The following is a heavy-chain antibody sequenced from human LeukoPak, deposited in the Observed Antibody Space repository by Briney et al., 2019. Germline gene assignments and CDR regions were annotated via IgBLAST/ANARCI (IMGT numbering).Heavy chain of an antibody. D-gene: IGHD3-3*01. CDR2: IRTDGLET. Sequence: GGSLRLSCAASGFTFTDYWMHWVRQAPGKGLVWVSRIRTDGLETSYADSVKGRFTVSRDNAKNTLYLQMNSLRAEDTAVYYCARVMSGYYVVLDMWGQGTMVTVSA. CDR1: GFTFTDYW. J-gene: IGHJ3*02. CDR3: ARVMSGYYVVLDM. V-gene: IGHV3-74*01.